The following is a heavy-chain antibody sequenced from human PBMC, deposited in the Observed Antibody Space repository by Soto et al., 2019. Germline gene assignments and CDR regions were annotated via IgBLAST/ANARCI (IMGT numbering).Heavy chain of an antibody. J-gene: IGHJ4*02. Sequence: SGGSLRLSCAASGFTFDDYAMYWVRQAPGKGLEWVSGISWNSGSIGYADSVKGRFTISRDNAKNSLYLLMNSLRGEDTALYYCAKDQTRGGYGYGFFDYWGQGTLVTVSS. V-gene: IGHV3-9*01. D-gene: IGHD5-18*01. CDR2: ISWNSGSI. CDR3: AKDQTRGGYGYGFFDY. CDR1: GFTFDDYA.